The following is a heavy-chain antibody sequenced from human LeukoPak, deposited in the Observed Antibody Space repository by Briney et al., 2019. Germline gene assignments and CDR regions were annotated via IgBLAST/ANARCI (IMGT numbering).Heavy chain of an antibody. V-gene: IGHV1-2*06. Sequence: ASVKVSCKASGYTFTGYYMHWVRQAPGQGLEWMGRINPNSGGTNYAQKFQGRVTMTRDTSASTAYMELSRLRSDDTAVYYCARVGLAYCGGDCTNLFDYWGQGTLVTVSS. D-gene: IGHD2-21*02. CDR2: INPNSGGT. J-gene: IGHJ4*02. CDR1: GYTFTGYY. CDR3: ARVGLAYCGGDCTNLFDY.